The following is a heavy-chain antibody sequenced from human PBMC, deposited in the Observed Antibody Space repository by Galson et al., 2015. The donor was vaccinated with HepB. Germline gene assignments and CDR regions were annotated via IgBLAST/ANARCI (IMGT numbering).Heavy chain of an antibody. D-gene: IGHD1-26*01. CDR2: ISGSGDTQ. J-gene: IGHJ6*02. Sequence: SLRLSCAGSGLTFSNHAMSWVRRAPGKGLEWVSGISGSGDTQYYADSVKGRFTISRDNAESTVYLQMNSLRAEDTATYFCAKGGGTWGDMDVWGQGTTVTVSS. CDR1: GLTFSNHA. V-gene: IGHV3-23*01. CDR3: AKGGGTWGDMDV.